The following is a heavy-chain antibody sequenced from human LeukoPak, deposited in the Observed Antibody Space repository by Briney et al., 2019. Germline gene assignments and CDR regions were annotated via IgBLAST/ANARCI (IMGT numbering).Heavy chain of an antibody. CDR3: AKDRSSGPHYYYGMDV. D-gene: IGHD6-25*01. Sequence: GRSLRLSCAASGFTFSSYGMHWVRQAPGKGLEWVAVISYLGDDQFYAESVKGRFTISRDNSTKTVFLQMNSLGGEDTAAYYCAKDRSSGPHYYYGMDVWGRGTTVIVSS. J-gene: IGHJ6*02. V-gene: IGHV3-30*18. CDR1: GFTFSSYG. CDR2: ISYLGDDQ.